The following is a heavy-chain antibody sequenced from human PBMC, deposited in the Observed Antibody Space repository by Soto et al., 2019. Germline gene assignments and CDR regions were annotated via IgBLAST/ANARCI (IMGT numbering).Heavy chain of an antibody. CDR2: ISAGNGNT. CDR1: GYTFTSYG. J-gene: IGHJ4*02. CDR3: ARSDGPLGDY. D-gene: IGHD4-17*01. V-gene: IGHV1-18*01. Sequence: ASVKVSCKASGYTFTSYGFSWVRQAPGQGLEWMGWISAGNGNTKYSQKFQGRVTITRDTSASTAYMELSSLRSEDTAVYYCARSDGPLGDYWGQGTLVTVSS.